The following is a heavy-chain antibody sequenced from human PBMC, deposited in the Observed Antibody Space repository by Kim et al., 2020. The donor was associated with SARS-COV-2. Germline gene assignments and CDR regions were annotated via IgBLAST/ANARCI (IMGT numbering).Heavy chain of an antibody. V-gene: IGHV3-30-3*01. D-gene: IGHD3-22*01. J-gene: IGHJ4*02. CDR1: GFTFSSYA. Sequence: GGSLRLSCAASGFTFSSYAMHWVRQAPGKGLEWVAVISYDGSNKYYADSVKGRFTISRDNSKNTLYLQMNSLRAEDTAVYYCARDPDYYDSSGYFTAFDYWGQGTLVTVSS. CDR2: ISYDGSNK. CDR3: ARDPDYYDSSGYFTAFDY.